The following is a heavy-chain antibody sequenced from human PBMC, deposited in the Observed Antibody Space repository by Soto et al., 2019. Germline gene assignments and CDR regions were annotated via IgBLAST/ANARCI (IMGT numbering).Heavy chain of an antibody. CDR3: ARGMESSSSSCSFDY. Sequence: ASVKVSCKASVYTFTSYYIDWVRQAPGQGLEWMGIINPSGGSTSYAQKFQGRVTMTRDTSTSTVYMELSSLRSEDTAVYYCARGMESSSSSCSFDYWGQGTLVTVSS. D-gene: IGHD6-6*01. J-gene: IGHJ4*02. V-gene: IGHV1-46*03. CDR2: INPSGGST. CDR1: VYTFTSYY.